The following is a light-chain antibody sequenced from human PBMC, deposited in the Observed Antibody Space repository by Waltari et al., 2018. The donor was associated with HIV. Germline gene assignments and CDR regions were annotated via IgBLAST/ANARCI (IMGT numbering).Light chain of an antibody. V-gene: IGLV1-44*01. CDR3: AAWDDSLNGDVV. Sequence: QSVLTQPPSASGTPGQRVTISCSGSSSDIGSHTVNWYQQLPGTAPRLLIYPNNQRPSGAPDRFSGSNSGTAASLVISGLQSEDEADYFCAAWDDSLNGDVVFGGGTKLTVL. J-gene: IGLJ2*01. CDR2: PNN. CDR1: SSDIGSHT.